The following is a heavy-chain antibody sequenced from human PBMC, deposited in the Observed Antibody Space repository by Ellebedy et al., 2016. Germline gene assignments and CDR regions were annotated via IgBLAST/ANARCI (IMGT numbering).Heavy chain of an antibody. CDR2: MNPNSGNT. Sequence: ASVKVSCRASGYTFTSYDINWVRQATGQGLEWMGWMNPNSGNTGYAQKFQGRLTLTRNTSISTAYMELSSLISEDTAVYYFARGGSGSPINFWGQGTLVTVSS. J-gene: IGHJ4*02. CDR3: ARGGSGSPINF. D-gene: IGHD5-12*01. CDR1: GYTFTSYD. V-gene: IGHV1-8*01.